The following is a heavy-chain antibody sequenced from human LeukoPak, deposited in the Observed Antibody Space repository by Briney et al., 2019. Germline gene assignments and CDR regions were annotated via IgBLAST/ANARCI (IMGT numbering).Heavy chain of an antibody. CDR3: AREGSEWLAYNWFDP. J-gene: IGHJ5*02. Sequence: SETLSLTCTVSGGSISSYYWSWIRQPPGKGLEWIGYIYYSGSTNYNPSLKSRVTISVDTSKNQFSLKLSSVTAADTAVYYCAREGSEWLAYNWFDPWGQGTLVTVSS. V-gene: IGHV4-59*01. CDR2: IYYSGST. CDR1: GGSISSYY. D-gene: IGHD6-19*01.